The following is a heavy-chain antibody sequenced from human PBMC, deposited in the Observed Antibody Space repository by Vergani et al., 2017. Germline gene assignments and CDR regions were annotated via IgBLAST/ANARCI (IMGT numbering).Heavy chain of an antibody. Sequence: QVQLVQSGAEVKKPGASVKVSCKASGYTFTGYYMHWVRQAPGQGLEWMGWINPNSGGTNYAQKFQGRVTMTRDTSISTAYMELSRLRSDDTAVYYCARVRVSGSYSRRSYDYWGQGTLVTVSS. CDR1: GYTFTGYY. CDR3: ARVRVSGSYSRRSYDY. V-gene: IGHV1-2*02. J-gene: IGHJ4*02. D-gene: IGHD1-26*01. CDR2: INPNSGGT.